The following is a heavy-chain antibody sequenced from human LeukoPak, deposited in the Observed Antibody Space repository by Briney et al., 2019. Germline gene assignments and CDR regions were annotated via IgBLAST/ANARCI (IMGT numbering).Heavy chain of an antibody. CDR1: GGSFSGYY. D-gene: IGHD3-22*01. CDR3: ARIRYYYDSSGYYTGFYYYYMDV. V-gene: IGHV4-34*01. CDR2: INHSGST. Sequence: SETLSLNCAVYGGSFSGYYWSWIRQPPGKGLEWIGEINHSGSTNYNPSLKSRVTISVDTSKNQFSLKLSSVTAADTAVYYCARIRYYYDSSGYYTGFYYYYMDVWGKGTTVTVSS. J-gene: IGHJ6*03.